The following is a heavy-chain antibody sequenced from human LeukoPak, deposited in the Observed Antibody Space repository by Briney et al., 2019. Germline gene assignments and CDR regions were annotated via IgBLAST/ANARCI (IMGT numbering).Heavy chain of an antibody. J-gene: IGHJ5*02. CDR2: INPNSGGT. CDR3: ARSGYSSSWYRVWFDP. Sequence: GASVKVSCKASGYTFTGYYMHWVRQAPGQGLEWMGWINPNSGGTNYAQKFQGRVTMTRDTFISTAYMELSRLRSDDTAVYYCARSGYSSSWYRVWFDPWGQGTLVTVSS. V-gene: IGHV1-2*02. D-gene: IGHD6-13*01. CDR1: GYTFTGYY.